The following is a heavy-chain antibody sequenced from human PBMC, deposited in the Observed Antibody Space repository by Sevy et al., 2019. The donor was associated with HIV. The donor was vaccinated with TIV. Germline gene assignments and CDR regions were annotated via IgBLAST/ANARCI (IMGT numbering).Heavy chain of an antibody. CDR2: IYYSGST. CDR1: GGSISSYY. D-gene: IGHD6-13*01. J-gene: IGHJ6*03. V-gene: IGHV4-59*01. Sequence: SETLSLTCTVSGGSISSYYWSRIRQPPGKGLEWIGYIYYSGSTNYNPSLKSRVTISVDTSKNQFSLKLSSVTAADTAVYYCARDRGTRYSSSWLNYYYYMDVWGKGTTVTVSS. CDR3: ARDRGTRYSSSWLNYYYYMDV.